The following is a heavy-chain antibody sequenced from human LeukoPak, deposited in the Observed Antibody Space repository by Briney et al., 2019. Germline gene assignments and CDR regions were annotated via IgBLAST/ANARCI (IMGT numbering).Heavy chain of an antibody. Sequence: GSLRLSCAAPGFTFSDYYMSWIRQAPGKGLEWVSYISSSSSYTNYADSVKGRFTISRDNAKNSLYLQMNSLRAEDTAVYYCARGGYSGYDFDYWGQGTLVTVSS. V-gene: IGHV3-11*06. CDR1: GFTFSDYY. D-gene: IGHD5-12*01. CDR2: ISSSSSYT. CDR3: ARGGYSGYDFDY. J-gene: IGHJ4*02.